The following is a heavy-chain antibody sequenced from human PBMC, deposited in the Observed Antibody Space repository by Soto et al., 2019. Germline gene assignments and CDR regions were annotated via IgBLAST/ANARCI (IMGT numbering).Heavy chain of an antibody. V-gene: IGHV4-31*03. CDR3: ARDGGNGPKGYAFDV. J-gene: IGHJ3*01. CDR2: THQSGVF. CDR1: GDSVNRGGHY. Sequence: QVQLQESGPGLVKPSHTLSLTFTVSGDSVNRGGHYWNWIRQHPGKGLEWVGYTHQSGVFSYNPSLKSRLILSVDQSKNEVSLKLTSVTAADTAVYYCARDGGNGPKGYAFDVWGQGTMVTVSS. D-gene: IGHD3-16*01.